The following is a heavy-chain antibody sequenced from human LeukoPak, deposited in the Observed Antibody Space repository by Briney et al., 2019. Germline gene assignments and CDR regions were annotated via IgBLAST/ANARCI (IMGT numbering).Heavy chain of an antibody. CDR2: FDPEDGET. D-gene: IGHD3-22*01. CDR1: GYTFINYF. J-gene: IGHJ4*02. V-gene: IGHV1-24*01. CDR3: ATGFRSSGYYNYFDY. Sequence: ASVKVSCKTSGYTFINYFIHWVRQAPGKGLEWMGGFDPEDGETIYAQKFQGRVTMTEDTSTDTAYMELSSLRSEDTAVYYCATGFRSSGYYNYFDYWGQGTLVTVSS.